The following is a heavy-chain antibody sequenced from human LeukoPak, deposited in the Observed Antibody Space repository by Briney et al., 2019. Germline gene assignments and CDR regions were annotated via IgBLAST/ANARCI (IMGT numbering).Heavy chain of an antibody. CDR3: AGYSGYDFDWFDS. CDR1: GGSISSYY. J-gene: IGHJ5*01. V-gene: IGHV4-59*01. CDR2: IYYSGST. Sequence: TSETLSLTCTVSGGSISSYYWSWIRQPPGKGLEWIGYIYYSGSTNYNPSLKSRVTISVDTSKNQFSLKLSSVTAADTAVYYCAGYSGYDFDWFDSWGQGTLVTVSS. D-gene: IGHD5-12*01.